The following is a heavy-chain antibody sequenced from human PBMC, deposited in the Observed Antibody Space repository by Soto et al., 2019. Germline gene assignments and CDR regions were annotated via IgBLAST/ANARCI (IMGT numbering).Heavy chain of an antibody. CDR2: IVVGSGNT. CDR3: AAETPKRGYSYGTLDY. J-gene: IGHJ4*02. V-gene: IGHV1-58*01. Sequence: SRKASGFTFTSSAVQWVRQARGQRLEWIGWIVVGSGNTNYAHKFQERVTITRDMSTSTAYMELSSLRSEDTAVYYCAAETPKRGYSYGTLDYWGQGTVVTGSS. D-gene: IGHD5-18*01. CDR1: GFTFTSSA.